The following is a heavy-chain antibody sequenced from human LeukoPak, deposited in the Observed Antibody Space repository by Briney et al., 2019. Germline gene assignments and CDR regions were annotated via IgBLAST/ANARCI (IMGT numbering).Heavy chain of an antibody. CDR1: GYTFTGYY. CDR3: ARGGLPIYYYYMDV. J-gene: IGHJ6*03. D-gene: IGHD4-11*01. Sequence: GASVKVSCKASGYTFTGYYMHWVRQAPGQGLEWMGIINPSGGSTSYAQKFQGRVTMTRDMSTSTDYMELSRLGSDDTAVYYCARGGLPIYYYYMDVWGKGTTVTVSS. CDR2: INPSGGST. V-gene: IGHV1-46*01.